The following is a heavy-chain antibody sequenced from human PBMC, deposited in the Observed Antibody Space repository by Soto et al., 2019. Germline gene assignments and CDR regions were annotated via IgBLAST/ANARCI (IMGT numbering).Heavy chain of an antibody. V-gene: IGHV3-48*02. J-gene: IGHJ4*02. CDR2: ISSSSSTI. D-gene: IGHD5-18*01. CDR3: ARDLGYGLFDY. CDR1: GFTFSSYS. Sequence: GGSLRLSCAASGFTFSSYSMNWVRQAPGKGLEWVSYISSSSSTIYYADSVKGRFTISRDNAKNPLYLQMNSLRDEDTAVYYCARDLGYGLFDYSGQGTLVTVSS.